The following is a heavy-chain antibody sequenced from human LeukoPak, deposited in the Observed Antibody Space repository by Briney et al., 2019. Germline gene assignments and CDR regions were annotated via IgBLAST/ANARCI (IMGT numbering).Heavy chain of an antibody. CDR1: GFTFTSYT. Sequence: GGSLRLSCVASGFTFTSYTMRGVRQAPGKGLEWVSAIIPSGGGTFYADSVRGRFTISRDNSKNTVFLQMNSLRVEDTAVYYCAIAHDLSGGPTSFWGQGTLVTVSS. CDR3: AIAHDLSGGPTSF. CDR2: IIPSGGGT. J-gene: IGHJ4*02. V-gene: IGHV3-23*01. D-gene: IGHD7-27*01.